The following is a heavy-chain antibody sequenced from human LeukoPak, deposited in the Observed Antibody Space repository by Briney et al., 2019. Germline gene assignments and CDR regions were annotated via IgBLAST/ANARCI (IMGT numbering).Heavy chain of an antibody. CDR2: TYYRSTWYN. CDR3: ARRLTQYDCFDP. V-gene: IGHV6-1*01. Sequence: SQTLSLTCAISGDSVSSNSVTWNWIRHSPSRGLEWLGRTYYRSTWYNDYAVSVRGRIAVNPDTSKNQFSLHLSSVTPEDTAVYYCARRLTQYDCFDPWGQGILVTVSS. D-gene: IGHD2-2*01. J-gene: IGHJ5*02. CDR1: GDSVSSNSVT.